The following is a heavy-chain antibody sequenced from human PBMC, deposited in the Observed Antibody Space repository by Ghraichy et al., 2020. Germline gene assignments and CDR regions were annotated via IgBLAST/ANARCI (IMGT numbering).Heavy chain of an antibody. Sequence: GESLNISCTASGFTFSNYAVSWVRQAPGKGLEWVSGISTSGGGTYYTDSVKGRFTISRDNSKNTLYLQMNSLRAEDSAIYYCAKSPGGGVVPGIEWGQGTLVTVSS. CDR2: ISTSGGGT. V-gene: IGHV3-23*01. D-gene: IGHD6-19*01. J-gene: IGHJ4*02. CDR1: GFTFSNYA. CDR3: AKSPGGGVVPGIE.